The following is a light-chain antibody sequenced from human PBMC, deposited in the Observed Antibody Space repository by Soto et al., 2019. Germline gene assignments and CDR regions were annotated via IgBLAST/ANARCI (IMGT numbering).Light chain of an antibody. J-gene: IGKJ2*01. CDR1: QTVNTW. CDR2: KAS. CDR3: QQYNNWYS. V-gene: IGKV1-5*03. Sequence: DIQMTQSPSTLSASVGDRVTITCRARQTVNTWLAWYQQKPGKAPKLLIYKASSLESGVPSRFSGSGSGTEFTLTISSLQPDDFATYYCQQYNNWYSFGQGTKLEIK.